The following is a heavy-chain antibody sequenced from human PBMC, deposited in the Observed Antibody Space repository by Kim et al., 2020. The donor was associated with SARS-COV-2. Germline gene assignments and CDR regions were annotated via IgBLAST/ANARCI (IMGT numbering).Heavy chain of an antibody. CDR2: ISYDGSNK. D-gene: IGHD3-22*01. CDR3: ARAAPPYDPKSAFDI. Sequence: GGSLRLSCAASGFTFSSYAMHWVRQAPGKGLEWVAVISYDGSNKYYADSVKGRFTISRDNSKNTLYLQMNSLRAEDTAVYYCARAAPPYDPKSAFDIWGQGTMVTVSS. CDR1: GFTFSSYA. V-gene: IGHV3-30-3*01. J-gene: IGHJ3*02.